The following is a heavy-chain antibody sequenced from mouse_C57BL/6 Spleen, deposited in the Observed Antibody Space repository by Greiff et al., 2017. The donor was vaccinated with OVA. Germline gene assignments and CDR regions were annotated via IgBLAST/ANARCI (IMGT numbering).Heavy chain of an antibody. CDR2: IWSGGST. CDR1: GFSLTSYG. CDR3: AKNGDGSSYWFAY. D-gene: IGHD1-1*01. Sequence: VQLQESGPGLVQPSQSLSITCTVSGFSLTSYGVHWVRQPPGKGLEWLGVIWSGGSTDYNAAFISRLSISKDNSKSQVFFKMNSLQADDTAIYYCAKNGDGSSYWFAYWGQGTLVTVSA. J-gene: IGHJ3*01. V-gene: IGHV2-4*01.